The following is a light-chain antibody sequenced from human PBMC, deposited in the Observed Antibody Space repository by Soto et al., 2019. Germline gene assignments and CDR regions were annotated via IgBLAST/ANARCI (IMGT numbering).Light chain of an antibody. J-gene: IGLJ3*02. V-gene: IGLV2-14*01. Sequence: QSALTQPASVSGSPGQSITISCTGTSSDVGGHNFVSWYQQHPGKAPKVMIYGVSDRPSGVYNRFSGSKSGNTASLPIAGLQAEDEADYYGSSYTRANPWVFGGGTKLTVL. CDR1: SSDVGGHNF. CDR2: GVS. CDR3: SSYTRANPWV.